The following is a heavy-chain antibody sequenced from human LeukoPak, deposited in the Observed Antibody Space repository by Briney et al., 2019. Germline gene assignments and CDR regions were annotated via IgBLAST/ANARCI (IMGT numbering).Heavy chain of an antibody. J-gene: IGHJ6*02. CDR1: GFTFSNYD. V-gene: IGHV3-30*18. D-gene: IGHD2-2*01. CDR2: ISYDGTNK. CDR3: AKSSNTTNYYYGMDV. Sequence: GGSLRLSCAASGFTFSNYDMHWVRQAPGKGLEWVAFISYDGTNKYYADSVKGRFTFSRDNSKYTLYLQMNSLRAEDTAVYYCAKSSNTTNYYYGMDVWGQGTTVTVSS.